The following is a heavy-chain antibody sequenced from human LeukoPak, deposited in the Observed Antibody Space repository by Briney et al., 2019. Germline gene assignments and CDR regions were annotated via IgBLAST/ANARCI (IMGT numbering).Heavy chain of an antibody. Sequence: ASVKVSCKASGYTFTSYGISWVRQAPGQGLEWMGWISAYNGNTNYAQKLQGRVTMTTDTFTSTAYMELRSLRSDDTAVYYCARFKEYSGFNWFDPWGQGTLVTVSS. CDR2: ISAYNGNT. D-gene: IGHD2/OR15-2a*01. J-gene: IGHJ5*02. CDR1: GYTFTSYG. V-gene: IGHV1-18*01. CDR3: ARFKEYSGFNWFDP.